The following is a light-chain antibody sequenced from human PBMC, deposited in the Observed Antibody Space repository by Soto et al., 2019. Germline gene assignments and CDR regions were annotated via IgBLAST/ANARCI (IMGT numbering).Light chain of an antibody. CDR3: QQFNAYPLT. J-gene: IGKJ4*01. CDR2: RAS. Sequence: DIQLTQTPSFLSASVGDRVTISCRASQGISDYLAWYQQKPGKAPKLVIYRASTLQSGVPSRFSGSASGTEFTLAISSLQPEDFATYFCQQFNAYPLTFGGGTKLEIK. V-gene: IGKV1-9*01. CDR1: QGISDY.